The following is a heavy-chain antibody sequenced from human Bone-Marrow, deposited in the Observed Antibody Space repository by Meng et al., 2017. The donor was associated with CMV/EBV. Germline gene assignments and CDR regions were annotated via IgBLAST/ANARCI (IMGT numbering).Heavy chain of an antibody. CDR2: IKHDGTKE. CDR1: GFTFSNFW. J-gene: IGHJ4*02. D-gene: IGHD5-12*01. CDR3: ARGATPDY. Sequence: GESLKISCEAFGFTFSNFWMSWVRQAPGKGLEWVANIKHDGTKEHYVASVKGRFTISRDNAKNSLYLQMNSLRAEDTAVYYCARGATPDYWGQGTLVTVSS. V-gene: IGHV3-7*01.